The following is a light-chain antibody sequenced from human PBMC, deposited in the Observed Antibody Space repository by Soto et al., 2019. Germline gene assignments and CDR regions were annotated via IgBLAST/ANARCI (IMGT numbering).Light chain of an antibody. CDR1: QSVSSN. CDR2: GAF. CDR3: QQYGSSPQIT. Sequence: IVMTQAPATLSVSPGERATLSCRGSQSVSSNLAWYQQKPGQAPRLLIYGAFSRATGIPDRFSGSGSGTDFTLTISRLEPEDFAVYYCQQYGSSPQITFGQGTRLEIK. J-gene: IGKJ5*01. V-gene: IGKV3-20*01.